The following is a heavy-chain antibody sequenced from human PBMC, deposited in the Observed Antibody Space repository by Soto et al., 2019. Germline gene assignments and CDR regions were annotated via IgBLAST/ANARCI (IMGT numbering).Heavy chain of an antibody. Sequence: QVQLVQSGAEVVKPGSSVKVSCKASGDTFDTFAISWVRQAPGQGLEWMGGIIPIFRTPDYGQKFQGRVTXTXDXXTSTAYMELSSLRSEDTAVYYCARDKDREQLGGNYYSTLDVWGQGTTVTVSS. CDR3: ARDKDREQLGGNYYSTLDV. J-gene: IGHJ6*02. V-gene: IGHV1-69*05. CDR1: GDTFDTFA. D-gene: IGHD1-1*01. CDR2: IIPIFRTP.